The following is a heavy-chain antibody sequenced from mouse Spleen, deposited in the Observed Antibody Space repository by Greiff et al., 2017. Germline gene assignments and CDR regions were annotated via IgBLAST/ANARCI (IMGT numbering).Heavy chain of an antibody. CDR1: GFTFSSFG. D-gene: IGHD2-10*02. CDR3: ARGYGNYPYFDY. CDR2: ISSGSSTI. Sequence: EVQLVESGGDLVKPGGSRKLSCAASGFTFSSFGMHWVRQAPEKGLEWVAYISSGSSTIYYADTVKGRFTISRDNPKNTLFLQMTSLRSEDTAMYYCARGYGNYPYFDYWGQGTTLTVSS. J-gene: IGHJ2*01. V-gene: IGHV5-17*02.